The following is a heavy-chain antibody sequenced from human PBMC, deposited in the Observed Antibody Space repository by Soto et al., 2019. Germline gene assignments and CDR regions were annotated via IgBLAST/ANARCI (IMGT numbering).Heavy chain of an antibody. Sequence: SETLSLTCTVSGGSISSGGYYWSWIRQHPGKGLEWIGYIYYSGSTYYNPSLKSRVTISVDTSKNQFSLRLSSVTAADTAVYYCARDCKQLSQDYYYYYGMDVWGQGTTVTVSS. D-gene: IGHD6-6*01. CDR3: ARDCKQLSQDYYYYYGMDV. CDR2: IYYSGST. V-gene: IGHV4-31*03. J-gene: IGHJ6*02. CDR1: GGSISSGGYY.